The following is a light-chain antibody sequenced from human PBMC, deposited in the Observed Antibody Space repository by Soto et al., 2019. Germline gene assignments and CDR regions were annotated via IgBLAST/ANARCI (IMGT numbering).Light chain of an antibody. V-gene: IGLV2-14*02. J-gene: IGLJ3*02. CDR2: EGT. Sequence: QSVLTQPASVSGSPGQSITISCTGTNSDLGSYNLVSWFQQHPGKVPKVMIYEGTKRPSGVSDRFSGSKSDNTASLAIAGLQVEDEADYYCQSYGSSLGGFWVFGGGTKLTVL. CDR3: QSYGSSLGGFWV. CDR1: NSDLGSYNL.